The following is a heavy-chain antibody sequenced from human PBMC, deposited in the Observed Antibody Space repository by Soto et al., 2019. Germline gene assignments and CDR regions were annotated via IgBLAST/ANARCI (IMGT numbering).Heavy chain of an antibody. J-gene: IGHJ4*02. Sequence: PSETLSLTCTVSGGSISSGDYYWSWIRQPPGKGPEWIGSVFYTGFTSYNPSLESRVSVSVDTSKSQFSLKLSAVTAADTAVYYCATSQKGYNWNYFDHWGQGALVTVSS. D-gene: IGHD1-20*01. V-gene: IGHV4-39*01. CDR1: GGSISSGDYY. CDR2: VFYTGFT. CDR3: ATSQKGYNWNYFDH.